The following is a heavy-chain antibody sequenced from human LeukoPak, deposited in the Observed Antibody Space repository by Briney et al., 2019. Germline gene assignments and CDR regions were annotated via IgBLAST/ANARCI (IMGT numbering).Heavy chain of an antibody. CDR2: ISGNGGST. CDR1: GFTFNSYS. CDR3: AKVGVAGATTIFY. V-gene: IGHV3-23*01. J-gene: IGHJ4*02. Sequence: GGSLRLSCAASGFTFNSYSMSWVRQAPGKGLEWVAAISGNGGSTFYADSVKGRFTISRDNSKNTLSLQMNSLRAEDTAVYYCAKVGVAGATTIFYWGQGTLVTVSS. D-gene: IGHD1-26*01.